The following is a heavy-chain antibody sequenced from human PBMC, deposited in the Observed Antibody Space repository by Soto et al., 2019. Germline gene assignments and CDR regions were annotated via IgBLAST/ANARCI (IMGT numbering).Heavy chain of an antibody. CDR3: AKGYSYARN. Sequence: QVQLVESGGGVVQPGRSLRLSCAASGFTFSSYGMHWVRQAPGKGLEWVAVISYDGSNKYYADSVKGRFTISRDNSKNTLYLQMNSLRAEDTAVYYCAKGYSYARNWGQGTLVTVSS. CDR1: GFTFSSYG. J-gene: IGHJ4*02. CDR2: ISYDGSNK. V-gene: IGHV3-30*18. D-gene: IGHD5-18*01.